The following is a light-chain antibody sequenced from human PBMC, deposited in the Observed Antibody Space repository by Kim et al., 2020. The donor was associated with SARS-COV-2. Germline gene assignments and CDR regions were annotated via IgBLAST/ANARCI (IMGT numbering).Light chain of an antibody. CDR2: GAS. J-gene: IGKJ5*01. Sequence: DIQLTQSPSFLSASVGDRVTITCRASQVISSYLAWYQQKPGKAPKLLIYGASTLQNGVPSTFSGSGSGTEFTLTISSLQPEDFATHYCQQVNSYPITFGQGTRLEIK. CDR1: QVISSY. CDR3: QQVNSYPIT. V-gene: IGKV1-9*01.